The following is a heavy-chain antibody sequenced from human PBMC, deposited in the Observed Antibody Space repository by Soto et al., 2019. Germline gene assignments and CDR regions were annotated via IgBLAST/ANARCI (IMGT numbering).Heavy chain of an antibody. CDR3: ASAGGYCYGFRGQGWFDS. Sequence: PSETLSLTCTVSGGSISSYYWSWIRQPPGKGLEWIGYIYYSGSTNYNPSLKSRVTISVDTSKNQFSLKLSSVTAADTAVYYCASAGGYCYGFRGQGWFDSWGQGTLVPVSS. D-gene: IGHD5-18*01. CDR2: IYYSGST. CDR1: GGSISSYY. V-gene: IGHV4-59*01. J-gene: IGHJ5*01.